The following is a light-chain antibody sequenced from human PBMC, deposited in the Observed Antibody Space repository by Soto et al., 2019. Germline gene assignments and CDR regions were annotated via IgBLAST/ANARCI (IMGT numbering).Light chain of an antibody. CDR2: AAS. J-gene: IGKJ4*01. Sequence: DIQMTQSPSSLSASVGDRVTITCRVSQSISSYLNWYQQKPGKATKLLIYAASSLQSGVPSRFSGSGSGTDFTLTISSLQPEDFATYYWQQSYSTPGLTFGGGTKVQIK. V-gene: IGKV1-39*01. CDR1: QSISSY. CDR3: QQSYSTPGLT.